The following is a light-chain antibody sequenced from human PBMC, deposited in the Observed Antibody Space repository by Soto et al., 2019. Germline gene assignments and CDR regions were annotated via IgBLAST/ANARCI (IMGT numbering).Light chain of an antibody. CDR3: QHYGTSWWS. CDR2: GAS. Sequence: EIVLTQSPGTLSLSPGERATLSCRASQSVSSSSMAWYQQRPGQAPRLLMYGASSRATGIPDRFSGSGSGTDFTLTISRLEPEDFAEYYCQHYGTSWWSFGQGTKV. V-gene: IGKV3-20*01. J-gene: IGKJ1*01. CDR1: QSVSSSS.